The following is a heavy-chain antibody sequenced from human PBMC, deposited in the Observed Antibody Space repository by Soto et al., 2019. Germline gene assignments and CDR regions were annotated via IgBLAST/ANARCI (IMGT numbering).Heavy chain of an antibody. CDR3: ARDENYYGSGSPSLYYYYGMDV. D-gene: IGHD3-10*01. CDR2: INPNSGGT. V-gene: IGHV1-2*04. J-gene: IGHJ6*02. Sequence: QVQLVQSGAEVKKPGASVKVSCKASGYTFTGYYMHWVRQAPGQGLEWMGWINPNSGGTNYAQKFQGWVTMTRDTSISTAYIELSRLRSDDTAVYYCARDENYYGSGSPSLYYYYGMDVWGQGTTVTVSS. CDR1: GYTFTGYY.